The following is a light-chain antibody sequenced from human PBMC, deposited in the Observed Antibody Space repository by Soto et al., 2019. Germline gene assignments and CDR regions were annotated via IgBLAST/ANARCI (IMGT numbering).Light chain of an antibody. CDR1: QNIYSN. V-gene: IGKV3-15*01. J-gene: IGKJ1*01. CDR2: RVS. Sequence: IVMTQSPATLSVSPGERVTLSCRASQNIYSNIAWYQQRPGQAPRLLIYRVSTRATGVPARFSGSGSGTDFTLTISSLQSEDFTVYSCLQYHNLWAFGQGTKVEIK. CDR3: LQYHNLWA.